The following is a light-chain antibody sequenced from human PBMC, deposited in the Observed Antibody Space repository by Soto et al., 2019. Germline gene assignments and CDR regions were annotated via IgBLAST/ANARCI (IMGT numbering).Light chain of an antibody. Sequence: QSVLTQASSLSGSPGQSWTISNTGTSNDVGGYNNVSWYQQHAGKAPKLMIYEVSNWPSGVSNRFSGSKSGNTASLTISGLQAEDEADYYCSSYTNSNTQVFGGGTKVAVL. CDR2: EVS. CDR1: SNDVGGYNN. V-gene: IGLV2-14*01. CDR3: SSYTNSNTQV. J-gene: IGLJ3*02.